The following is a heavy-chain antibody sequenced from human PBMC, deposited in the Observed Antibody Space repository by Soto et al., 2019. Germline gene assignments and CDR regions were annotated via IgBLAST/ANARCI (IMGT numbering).Heavy chain of an antibody. CDR3: ARERGYRYYDRSGGAFDY. CDR2: IYYSGST. V-gene: IGHV4-59*01. CDR1: GGSISSYY. Sequence: QVQLQESGPGLVKPSETLSLTCTVSGGSISSYYWSWIRQPPGKGLEWIGYIYYSGSTNYNPSLKSQVTISVDTAKNQFSMELSSVTAADTAVNYGARERGYRYYDRSGGAFDYWGQETLVTVSS. D-gene: IGHD3-22*01. J-gene: IGHJ4*02.